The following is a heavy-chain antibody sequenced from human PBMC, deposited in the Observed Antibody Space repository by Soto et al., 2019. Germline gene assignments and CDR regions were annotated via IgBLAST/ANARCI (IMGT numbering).Heavy chain of an antibody. CDR3: AQDRPRTTSGYIFDY. Sequence: EVQLLESGGKLVQPGGSLTLSCAASGFTFSTYAMAWVRQAPGKGLEWVSGVSASGLNTDYADPVKGRFYISRDNSKNTVSLHMNSLRAEDTALYYCAQDRPRTTSGYIFDYWGQGTPVTVSP. CDR2: VSASGLNT. CDR1: GFTFSTYA. V-gene: IGHV3-23*01. D-gene: IGHD5-18*01. J-gene: IGHJ4*02.